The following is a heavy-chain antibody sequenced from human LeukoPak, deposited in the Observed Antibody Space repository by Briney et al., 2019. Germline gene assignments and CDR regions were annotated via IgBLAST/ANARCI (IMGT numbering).Heavy chain of an antibody. D-gene: IGHD3-10*01. V-gene: IGHV3-53*01. Sequence: GGSLRLSCAASGFTVSSNYLSWVRQAPGKGLEWVSIIYSGGDTFYADSAKGRFTISRDNSKNIVYLQMNSLRAEDTAVYYCAGAVTMIRGVHYSHPGWFDPWGQGTLVTVSS. CDR1: GFTVSSNY. CDR3: AGAVTMIRGVHYSHPGWFDP. CDR2: IYSGGDT. J-gene: IGHJ5*02.